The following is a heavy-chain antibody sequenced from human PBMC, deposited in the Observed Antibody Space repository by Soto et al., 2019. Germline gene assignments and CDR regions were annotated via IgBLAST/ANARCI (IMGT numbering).Heavy chain of an antibody. J-gene: IGHJ4*02. V-gene: IGHV1-46*01. D-gene: IGHD6-19*01. Sequence: GASVKVSCKASGYTFTSYYMYWVRQAPGQGLEWMGIINPSGGSTSYAQKFQGRVTMTRDTSTSTVYMELSSLRSEDTAVYYCARDHRSGWYLKGYDYWGQGTLVTVSS. CDR3: ARDHRSGWYLKGYDY. CDR2: INPSGGST. CDR1: GYTFTSYY.